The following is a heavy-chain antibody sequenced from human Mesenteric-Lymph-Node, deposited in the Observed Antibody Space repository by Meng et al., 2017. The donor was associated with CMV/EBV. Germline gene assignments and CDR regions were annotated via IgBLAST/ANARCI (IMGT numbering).Heavy chain of an antibody. D-gene: IGHD1-26*01. V-gene: IGHV4-59*01. J-gene: IGHJ6*02. CDR1: GGSISSYY. CDR3: ARDRRMGATRSPYYYYYGMDV. CDR2: IYYTGST. Sequence: SETLSLTCTVSGGSISSYYWSWIRQPPGKGLEWIGYIYYTGSTNYNPSLKSRVTISVDTSNNQFSLTLSSVTAADTAVYYCARDRRMGATRSPYYYYYGMDVWGQGTTVTVSS.